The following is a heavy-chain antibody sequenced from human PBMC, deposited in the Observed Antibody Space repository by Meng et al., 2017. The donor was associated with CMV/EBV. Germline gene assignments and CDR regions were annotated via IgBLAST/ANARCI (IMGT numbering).Heavy chain of an antibody. J-gene: IGHJ4*02. CDR2: ISAYHGNT. V-gene: IGHV1-18*01. CDR1: GYPFTTYG. Sequence: QVILVQSGAEIKKPGASVKVSCKASGYPFTTYGITWVRQAPGQSLEWMGWISAYHGNTNYAQNLQDRVSMTTDTSTSTVYMELSSLRSDDTAVYYCARGAGSGRLTVDYWGQGTLVTVSS. CDR3: ARGAGSGRLTVDY. D-gene: IGHD2-15*01.